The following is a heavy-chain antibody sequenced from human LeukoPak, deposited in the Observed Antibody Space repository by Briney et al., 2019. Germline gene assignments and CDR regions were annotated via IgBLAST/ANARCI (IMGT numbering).Heavy chain of an antibody. J-gene: IGHJ4*02. V-gene: IGHV3-30*04. Sequence: GGALRLPCAASGFTLSSYSMHWVRQAPGKGVEWVAVISYDGSNKYYADSVKGRFTISRDNSKNTLYLQMNSLRAEDTAVYYCAREYVAIDYWGQGTLVTVSS. CDR2: ISYDGSNK. CDR3: AREYVAIDY. D-gene: IGHD3-16*01. CDR1: GFTLSSYS.